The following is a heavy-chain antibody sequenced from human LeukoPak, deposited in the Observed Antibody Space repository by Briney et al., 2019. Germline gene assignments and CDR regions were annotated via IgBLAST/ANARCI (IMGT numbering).Heavy chain of an antibody. CDR3: ARDSGDHPYYFDS. CDR2: IYHTGHT. V-gene: IGHV4-30-2*01. J-gene: IGHJ4*02. D-gene: IGHD3-10*01. Sequence: PSETLSLTCAVSGGSISSGVYSWNWIRQPPGMGLEWIGYIYHTGHTYYNPSLKSRVTISVDRSKNQFSLELSSVTAADTAVYYCARDSGDHPYYFDSWGQGALVTVSS. CDR1: GGSISSGVYS.